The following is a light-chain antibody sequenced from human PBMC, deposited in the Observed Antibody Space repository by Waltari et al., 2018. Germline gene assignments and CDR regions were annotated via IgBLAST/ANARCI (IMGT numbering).Light chain of an antibody. CDR1: QRVSTY. Sequence: EIVLTPSPGTLSLSPGERATLSCRASQRVSTYLAWYQQKPGQAPRLLIYHASTRATGIPDRFRGSGSGTDFSLTISRLEPEDFAVYHCQHYLRLPATFGQGTKVEIK. CDR3: QHYLRLPAT. J-gene: IGKJ1*01. CDR2: HAS. V-gene: IGKV3-20*01.